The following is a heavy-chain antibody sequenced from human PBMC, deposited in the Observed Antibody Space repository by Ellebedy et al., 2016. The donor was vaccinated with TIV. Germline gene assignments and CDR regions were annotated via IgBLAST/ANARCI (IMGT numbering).Heavy chain of an antibody. J-gene: IGHJ5*02. CDR3: ARDLGRYCSGRSCYWDWFDP. Sequence: AASVKVSCKASGYTFTDYPMNWPRQAPGQGLEWMGWINTNTGNPTYAQGFTGRFVFSLDTSVSTAYLQISSLKAEDTALYYCARDLGRYCSGRSCYWDWFDPWGQGTLVTVSS. D-gene: IGHD2-15*01. V-gene: IGHV7-4-1*02. CDR2: INTNTGNP. CDR1: GYTFTDYP.